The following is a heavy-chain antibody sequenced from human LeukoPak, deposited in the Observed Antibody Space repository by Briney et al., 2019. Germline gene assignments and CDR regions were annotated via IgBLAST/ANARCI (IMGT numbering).Heavy chain of an antibody. Sequence: ASVKVSCKVSGYTLTELSMHWVRQAPGKGLEWMGGFDPEDGETIYAQKFQGRVTMTEDTSTDTAYMELSSLRSEDTAVYYCATELRFLESIDYWGQGNLVTVSS. V-gene: IGHV1-24*01. CDR1: GYTLTELS. CDR3: ATELRFLESIDY. J-gene: IGHJ4*02. CDR2: FDPEDGET. D-gene: IGHD3-3*01.